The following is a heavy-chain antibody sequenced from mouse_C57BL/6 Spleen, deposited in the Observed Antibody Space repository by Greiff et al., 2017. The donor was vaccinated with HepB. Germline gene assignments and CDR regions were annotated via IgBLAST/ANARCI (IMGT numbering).Heavy chain of an antibody. Sequence: EVNVVESEGGLVQPGSSMKLSCTASGFTFSDYYMAWVRQVPEKGLEWVANINYDGSSTYYLDSLKSRFIISRDNAKNILYLQMSSLKSEDTATYYCARPSYYYGSRDWYFDVWGTGTTVTVSS. CDR2: INYDGSST. D-gene: IGHD1-1*01. J-gene: IGHJ1*03. CDR3: ARPSYYYGSRDWYFDV. V-gene: IGHV5-16*01. CDR1: GFTFSDYY.